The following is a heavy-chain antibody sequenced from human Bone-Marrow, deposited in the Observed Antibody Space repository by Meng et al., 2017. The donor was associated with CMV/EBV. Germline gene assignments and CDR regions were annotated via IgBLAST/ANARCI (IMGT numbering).Heavy chain of an antibody. Sequence: GESLKISCAASGFTFSSYSMNWVRQAPGKGLEWVSSISSSSSYIYYADSVKGRFTISRDNAKNSLYLQMNSLRAEDTAVYYCASRGYDSPLDYWAQGTLVTVPS. J-gene: IGHJ4*02. D-gene: IGHD5-12*01. CDR3: ASRGYDSPLDY. CDR2: ISSSSSYI. V-gene: IGHV3-21*01. CDR1: GFTFSSYS.